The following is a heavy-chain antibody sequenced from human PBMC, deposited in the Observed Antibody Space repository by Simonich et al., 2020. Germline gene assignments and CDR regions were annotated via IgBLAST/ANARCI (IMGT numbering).Heavy chain of an antibody. CDR2: IAYDGSNK. CDR1: GFTFSSYA. Sequence: QVQLVESGGGVVQPGRSLRLSCAASGFTFSSYAMHWVRQAPGKGLEWVAVIAYDGSNKYYADSGKGRFTISRDNSKNTLYLQMNSLRAEDTAVYYCAREGAGNDAFDIWGQGTMVTVSS. V-gene: IGHV3-30*07. J-gene: IGHJ3*02. D-gene: IGHD1-26*01. CDR3: AREGAGNDAFDI.